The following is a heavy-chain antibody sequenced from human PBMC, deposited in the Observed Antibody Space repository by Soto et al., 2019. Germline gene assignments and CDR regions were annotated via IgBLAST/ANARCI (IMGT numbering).Heavy chain of an antibody. Sequence: QVQLVQSGAEVKKPGASVKVSCKASGYTFTSYGISWVRQAPGQGLEWMGWISAYNGNTNYAQKLQGRVTMTTDTSTSKAYMEVRRLISNDTAVYYGARVGDTDGPKWFDPWGQGTLVTVSS. CDR3: ARVGDTDGPKWFDP. J-gene: IGHJ5*02. CDR2: ISAYNGNT. V-gene: IGHV1-18*01. CDR1: GYTFTSYG. D-gene: IGHD3-16*01.